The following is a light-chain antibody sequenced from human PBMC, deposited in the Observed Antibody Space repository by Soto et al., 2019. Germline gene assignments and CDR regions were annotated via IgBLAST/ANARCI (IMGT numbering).Light chain of an antibody. J-gene: IGLJ1*01. V-gene: IGLV1-40*01. CDR3: QSYDSSLSAFYV. CDR2: GNS. Sequence: QSVLTQPPSVSGAPGQRVTISCTGSSSNIGAGYDVHWYQQLPGTAPKLLIYGNSNRPSGVPDQFSGSKSGTSASLAITGLQAEDEADYYCQSYDSSLSAFYVFGTGTKVTVL. CDR1: SSNIGAGYD.